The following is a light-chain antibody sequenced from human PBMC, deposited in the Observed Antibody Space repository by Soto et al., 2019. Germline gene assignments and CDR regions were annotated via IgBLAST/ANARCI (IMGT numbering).Light chain of an antibody. CDR1: QSVSSK. J-gene: IGKJ1*01. CDR2: DVS. CDR3: QQHNNWPQT. V-gene: IGKV3-15*01. Sequence: EPVMTQSPATRSLSPGEKATPSSRASQSVSSKLAWYQQKPGQAPRLLIYDVSTRATGIPARFSGSGSGTKFTLTISSLQSEDFAVYWCQQHNNWPQTFGQGTKVDIK.